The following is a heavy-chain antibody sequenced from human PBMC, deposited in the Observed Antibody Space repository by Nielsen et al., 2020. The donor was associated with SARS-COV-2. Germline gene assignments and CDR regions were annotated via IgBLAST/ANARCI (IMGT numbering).Heavy chain of an antibody. V-gene: IGHV1-69*13. CDR2: IIPIFGTA. Sequence: SVKVSCKASGCTFSSYAISWVRQAPAQGLEWMGGIIPIFGTANYAQKFQGRVTITVDESTSTAYMELSSLRSEDTAVYYCASGKYYYDSSGYYYPPSGYWGQGTLVTVSS. CDR1: GCTFSSYA. D-gene: IGHD3-22*01. CDR3: ASGKYYYDSSGYYYPPSGY. J-gene: IGHJ4*02.